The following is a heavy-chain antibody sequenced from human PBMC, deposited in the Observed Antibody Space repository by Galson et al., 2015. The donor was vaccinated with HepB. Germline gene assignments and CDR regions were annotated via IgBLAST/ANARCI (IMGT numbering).Heavy chain of an antibody. V-gene: IGHV3-30*18. J-gene: IGHJ6*02. D-gene: IGHD3-16*01. CDR2: TSNDGSKK. CDR3: AKAGSPYDYSYGMDI. Sequence: LRLSCAASGFIFGNYEIHWVRQAPGKGLEWVAVTSNDGSKKFYADSVKGRFTISRDSPRNTLFLQMNNLRAEDAAVYYCAKAGSPYDYSYGMDIWGQGTTVTVSS. CDR1: GFIFGNYE.